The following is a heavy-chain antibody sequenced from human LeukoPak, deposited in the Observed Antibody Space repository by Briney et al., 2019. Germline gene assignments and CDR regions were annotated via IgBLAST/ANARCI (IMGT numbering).Heavy chain of an antibody. CDR3: ATGHPYYSGRYNYFDN. J-gene: IGHJ4*02. CDR1: GFTFSSFA. D-gene: IGHD3-10*01. Sequence: QSGGSLRLSCEASGFTFSSFAMHWVRLAPGKGLEWLSLISYDGNNKYYADSVKGRFSISRGNSENALYLQMNSLRADDTAIYYCATGHPYYSGRYNYFDNWGQGTLLTVSS. CDR2: ISYDGNNK. V-gene: IGHV3-30*14.